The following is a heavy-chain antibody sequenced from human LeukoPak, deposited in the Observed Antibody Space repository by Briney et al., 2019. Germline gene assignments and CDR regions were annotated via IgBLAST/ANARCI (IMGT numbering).Heavy chain of an antibody. CDR3: ARGLLSGTYYGVDY. V-gene: IGHV1-2*04. J-gene: IGHJ4*02. CDR2: INPNSGGT. Sequence: GASVKVSCKASGYTFTGYSMHWVRQAPGQGLEWMGWINPNSGGTNYAQKFQGWVTMTRDTSINTAYMELSSLKSDDTAVYYCARGLLSGTYYGVDYWGQGTLVTVSS. CDR1: GYTFTGYS. D-gene: IGHD1-26*01.